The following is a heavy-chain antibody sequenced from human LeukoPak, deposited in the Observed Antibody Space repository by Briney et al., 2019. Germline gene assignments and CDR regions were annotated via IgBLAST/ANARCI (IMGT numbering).Heavy chain of an antibody. V-gene: IGHV3-66*01. CDR1: GFTVSNTY. J-gene: IGHJ5*02. Sequence: GGSLRLSCAASGFTVSNTYINWVRQAPGNGLEWVSLIYSGGYTHYADSVKGRSTISRDSSKNTLYLKMNSLRAEDTAVYYCARDPPAVRTNTYAWGQGTLVTVSS. CDR2: IYSGGYT. D-gene: IGHD4/OR15-4a*01. CDR3: ARDPPAVRTNTYA.